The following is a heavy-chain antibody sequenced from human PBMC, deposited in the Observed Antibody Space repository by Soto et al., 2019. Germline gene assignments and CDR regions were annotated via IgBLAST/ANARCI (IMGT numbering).Heavy chain of an antibody. CDR1: GFTFSNYW. Sequence: EVQLVESGGGLVQPGESLRLSCAASGFTFSNYWMHWVRQAPGKGLVWVSRIDSDGSRITYADFVKGRFTISRDNAKNAVYLHMNSLTVEATAVYYCVRTSLVVAVATREDFWGQGTLVTVSS. J-gene: IGHJ4*02. CDR2: IDSDGSRI. CDR3: VRTSLVVAVATREDF. D-gene: IGHD2-15*01. V-gene: IGHV3-74*01.